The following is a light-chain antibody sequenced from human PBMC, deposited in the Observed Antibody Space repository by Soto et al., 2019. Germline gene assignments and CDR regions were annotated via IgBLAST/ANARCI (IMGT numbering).Light chain of an antibody. CDR3: QSYDSTLNGWV. CDR2: VNN. J-gene: IGLJ3*02. V-gene: IGLV1-40*01. Sequence: QSVLTQPPSVSGAPGQRVTISCTGSSSNIGAGYDVHWYQQFPGTAPKFLIYVNNNRPSGVPDRLSGSKSGTSASLAITGLQAEDEADYYCQSYDSTLNGWVFGGGTKLTVL. CDR1: SSNIGAGYD.